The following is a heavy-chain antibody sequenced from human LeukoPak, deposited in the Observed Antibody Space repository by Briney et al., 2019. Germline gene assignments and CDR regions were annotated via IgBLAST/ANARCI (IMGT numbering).Heavy chain of an antibody. D-gene: IGHD1-26*01. CDR2: IWYDGSNK. Sequence: GGSLRLSCAASGXTFSSYGMHWVRQAPGKGLEWVAVIWYDGSNKYYADSVKGRFTISRDNSKNTLYLQMNSLRAEDTAVYYCARDTVGATTWVDYWGQGTLVTVSS. V-gene: IGHV3-33*01. CDR1: GXTFSSYG. CDR3: ARDTVGATTWVDY. J-gene: IGHJ4*02.